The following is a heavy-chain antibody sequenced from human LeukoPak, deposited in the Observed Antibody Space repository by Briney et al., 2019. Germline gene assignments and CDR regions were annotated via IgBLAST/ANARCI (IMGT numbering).Heavy chain of an antibody. CDR3: ARYTQHYGFDI. J-gene: IGHJ3*02. Sequence: ASVNVSCKASGYTSTIPDIDWVRQATGRGLEWLGWMNPRDNTGYAQKFQGRVTLTRDKSINTAYMELSSLRSEDTAVYYCARYTQHYGFDIWGQGTMVTVSA. CDR1: GYTSTIPD. CDR2: MNPRDNT. V-gene: IGHV1-8*01. D-gene: IGHD3-3*02.